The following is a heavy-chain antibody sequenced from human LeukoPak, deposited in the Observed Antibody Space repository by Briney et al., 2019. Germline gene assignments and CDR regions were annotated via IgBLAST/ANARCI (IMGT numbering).Heavy chain of an antibody. CDR3: ARGQQLAPDAFDI. CDR2: IIPIFGTA. D-gene: IGHD6-13*01. J-gene: IGHJ3*02. CDR1: GGTFSSYA. V-gene: IGHV1-69*05. Sequence: GSSVKVSCKASGGTFSSYAISWVRQAPGQGLEWMGGIIPIFGTANYAQKFQGRVTITTDESTSTAYMVLSSLRSEDTAVYYCARGQQLAPDAFDIWGQGTMVTVSS.